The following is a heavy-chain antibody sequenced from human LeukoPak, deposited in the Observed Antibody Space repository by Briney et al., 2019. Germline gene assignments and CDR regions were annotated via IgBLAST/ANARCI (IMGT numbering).Heavy chain of an antibody. D-gene: IGHD2-15*01. J-gene: IGHJ5*02. CDR1: GYSFTSYW. CDR2: IDPSDSYT. Sequence: GESLRISCKGSGYSFTSYWISWVRQMPGKGREWMGRIDPSDSYTNYSPSFQGHVTISADKSISTAYLQWSSLKASDTAMYYCARHLVVVAATVSRWFDPWGQGTLVTVSS. V-gene: IGHV5-10-1*01. CDR3: ARHLVVVAATVSRWFDP.